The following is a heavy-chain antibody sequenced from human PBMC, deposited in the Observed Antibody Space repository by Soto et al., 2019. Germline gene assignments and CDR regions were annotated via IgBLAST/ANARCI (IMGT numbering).Heavy chain of an antibody. D-gene: IGHD4-4*01. V-gene: IGHV3-48*03. J-gene: IGHJ4*02. Sequence: GGSLRLSCAASGFTFSSYEMNWVRQAPGKGLEWVSYISSSGSTIYYADSVKGRFTISRDNAKNSLYLQMNSLRAEDTAVYYCAGSTVTTSYWGQGTLVTVSS. CDR1: GFTFSSYE. CDR2: ISSSGSTI. CDR3: AGSTVTTSY.